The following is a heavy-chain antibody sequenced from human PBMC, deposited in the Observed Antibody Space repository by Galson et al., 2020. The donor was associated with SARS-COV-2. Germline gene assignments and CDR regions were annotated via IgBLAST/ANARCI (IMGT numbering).Heavy chain of an antibody. CDR1: GGSFSGYY. Sequence: SETLSLTCAVYGGSFSGYYWSWIRQPPGKGLEWIGEINHSGSTNYNPSLKSRVTISVDTSNNQFSLKLSSVTAADTAVYYCARVGTYYYDSSGSHFDYWGQGTLVTVSS. CDR2: INHSGST. CDR3: ARVGTYYYDSSGSHFDY. J-gene: IGHJ4*02. D-gene: IGHD3-22*01. V-gene: IGHV4-34*01.